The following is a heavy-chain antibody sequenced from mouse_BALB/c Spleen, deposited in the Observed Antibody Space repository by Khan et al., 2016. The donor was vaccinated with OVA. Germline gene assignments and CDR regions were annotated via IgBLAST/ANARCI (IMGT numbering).Heavy chain of an antibody. J-gene: IGHJ1*01. Sequence: QIQLVQSGPELKKPGETVKISCKASGYTFTNYGMNWVKQAPGKGLKWMGWINTYTGEPTYADDFKGRFAFSLETSANTAYLQINNLKNEDTATLFCARSASYGFFDVWGAGTTVTVSS. CDR3: ARSASYGFFDV. CDR2: INTYTGEP. D-gene: IGHD6-1*01. V-gene: IGHV9-3-1*01. CDR1: GYTFTNYG.